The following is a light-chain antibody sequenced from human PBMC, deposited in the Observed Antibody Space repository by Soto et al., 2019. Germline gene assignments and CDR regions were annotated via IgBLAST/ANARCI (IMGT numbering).Light chain of an antibody. CDR3: QQRSNWPYT. J-gene: IGKJ2*01. Sequence: EIVLTQSPGTLSLSPGERVTLSCRASQSVSSHLAWYQQKPGQAPRLLIYDASKRATGIPARFSGSESGTDFTLTISSLEPEDFAVYYCQQRSNWPYTFGQGTKLEIK. V-gene: IGKV3-11*01. CDR2: DAS. CDR1: QSVSSH.